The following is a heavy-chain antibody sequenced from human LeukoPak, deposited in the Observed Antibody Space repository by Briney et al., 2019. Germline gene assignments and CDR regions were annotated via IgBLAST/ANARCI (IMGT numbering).Heavy chain of an antibody. CDR1: GGSISSYY. D-gene: IGHD4-23*01. Sequence: PSETLSLTCTVSGGSISSYYWSWIRQPAGKGLEWIGRIYTSGSTNYNPSLKSRVTISVDTSKNQFSLKLSSVTAADTAVYYCARDNRDGGNSGYYYMDVWGKGTTVTISS. V-gene: IGHV4-4*07. CDR3: ARDNRDGGNSGYYYMDV. J-gene: IGHJ6*03. CDR2: IYTSGST.